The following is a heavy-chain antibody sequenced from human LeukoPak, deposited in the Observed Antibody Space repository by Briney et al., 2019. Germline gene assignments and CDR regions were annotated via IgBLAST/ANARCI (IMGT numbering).Heavy chain of an antibody. Sequence: GGSLRLSCAASGFTFSNYGMHWVRQAPGKGLEWVAFLRYDGINKYYADSVKGRFTISRDTSKHTLYLQMNSLRAEDTAVYYCATNYGSGSYYNFDYWGQGTLVTASS. CDR2: LRYDGINK. J-gene: IGHJ4*02. D-gene: IGHD3-10*01. CDR1: GFTFSNYG. CDR3: ATNYGSGSYYNFDY. V-gene: IGHV3-30*02.